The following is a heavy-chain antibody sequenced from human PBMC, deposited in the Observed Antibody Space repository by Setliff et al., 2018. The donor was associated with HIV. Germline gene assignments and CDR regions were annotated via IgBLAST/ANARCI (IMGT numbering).Heavy chain of an antibody. V-gene: IGHV1-2*02. CDR1: GYPFITGY. Sequence: ASVKVSCKASGYPFITGYIHWVRQAPGQGLEWMGRIIPSGGDTIYAQKFQGRVTMTRDTSISTAYMELSRLRSDDTAVYYCARDRWVWGGSDSGYYYYFMDVWGKGTTVTVSS. CDR2: IIPSGGDT. CDR3: ARDRWVWGGSDSGYYYYFMDV. D-gene: IGHD6-19*01. J-gene: IGHJ6*03.